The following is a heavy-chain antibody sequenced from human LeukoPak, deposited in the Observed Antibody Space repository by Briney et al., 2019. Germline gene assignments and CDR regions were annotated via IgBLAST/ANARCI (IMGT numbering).Heavy chain of an antibody. V-gene: IGHV3-21*01. CDR1: GFTFSSYS. CDR2: ISSSSSYI. Sequence: GGSLRLSCAASGFTFSSYSMNWVRQAPGKGLEWVSSISSSSSYIYYADSVKGRFTISRDNAKNSLYLQMNSLRAEDTAMYYCARDFGTYYYDSSGYSWGQGTLVTVSS. CDR3: ARDFGTYYYDSSGYS. D-gene: IGHD3-22*01. J-gene: IGHJ4*02.